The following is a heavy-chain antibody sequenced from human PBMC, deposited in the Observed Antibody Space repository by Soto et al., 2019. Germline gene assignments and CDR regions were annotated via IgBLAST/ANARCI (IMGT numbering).Heavy chain of an antibody. J-gene: IGHJ4*02. CDR2: ISGSGGST. V-gene: IGHV3-23*01. D-gene: IGHD1-26*01. CDR1: GFTFSSYA. CDR3: AKDQFPRWELPLQDGSFDY. Sequence: EVQLLESGGGLVQPGGSLRLSCAASGFTFSSYAMSWVRQAPGKGLEWVSAISGSGGSTYYADSVKGRFTISRDNSKNTLYLQMNSLRAEDTAVYYCAKDQFPRWELPLQDGSFDYWGQGTLVTVSS.